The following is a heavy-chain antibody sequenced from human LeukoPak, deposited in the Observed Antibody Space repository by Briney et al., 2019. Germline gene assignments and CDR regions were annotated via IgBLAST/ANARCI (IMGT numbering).Heavy chain of an antibody. Sequence: GGSLRLSCAASGFTFSSYAMYWVRQAPGKGLEWVAVISYDGSNKYYADSVKGRFTISRDNSKYTLYLQMNSLRGEDTAVYYCAREDFWGQGTLVTVSS. CDR1: GFTFSSYA. CDR3: AREDF. V-gene: IGHV3-30-3*01. J-gene: IGHJ4*02. CDR2: ISYDGSNK.